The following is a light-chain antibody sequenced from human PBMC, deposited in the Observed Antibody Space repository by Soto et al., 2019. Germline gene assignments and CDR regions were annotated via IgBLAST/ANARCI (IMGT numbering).Light chain of an antibody. CDR2: DAS. CDR3: QQYNSYSPA. CDR1: QSISSW. V-gene: IGKV1-5*01. Sequence: DIQMTQSPSTLSASVGDRVTITCRDSQSISSWLAWYQQKPGKAPKLLIYDASSLESGVPSRFSGSGSGTEFTLTISSLQPDAFATYYCQQYNSYSPAFGQGTKVEIK. J-gene: IGKJ1*01.